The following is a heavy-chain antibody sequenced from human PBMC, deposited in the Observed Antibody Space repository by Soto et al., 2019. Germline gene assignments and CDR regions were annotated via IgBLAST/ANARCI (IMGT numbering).Heavy chain of an antibody. J-gene: IGHJ6*02. V-gene: IGHV1-2*04. CDR1: GYSFTDYH. CDR2: INPKSGGT. Sequence: ASVKVSCKASGYSFTDYHIHWVRQAPGQGLEWLGRINPKSGGTSTAQKFQGWVTMTTDTSISTASMELTRLTSDDTAIYYCARGDATDCSNGVCSFFYNHDMDVWGQGTTVTAP. D-gene: IGHD2-8*01. CDR3: ARGDATDCSNGVCSFFYNHDMDV.